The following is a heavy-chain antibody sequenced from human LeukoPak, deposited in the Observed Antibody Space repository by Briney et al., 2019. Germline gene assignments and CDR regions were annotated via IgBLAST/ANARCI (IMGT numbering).Heavy chain of an antibody. Sequence: SETLSLTCTVSGGSISSYYWSWIRQPPGKGLEWIGYIYYSGSTNYNPSLKSRVTIPVDTSKNQFSLKLSSVTAADTAVYYCARGYYDSSGQFDYWGQGTLVTVPS. CDR1: GGSISSYY. D-gene: IGHD3-22*01. J-gene: IGHJ4*02. V-gene: IGHV4-59*08. CDR3: ARGYYDSSGQFDY. CDR2: IYYSGST.